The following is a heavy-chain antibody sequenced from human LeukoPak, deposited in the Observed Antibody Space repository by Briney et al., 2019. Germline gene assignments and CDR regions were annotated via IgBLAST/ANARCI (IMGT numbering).Heavy chain of an antibody. Sequence: GGSLRLSCAASGFTFSSYAMHWVRQAPGKGLEWVAVISYDGSNKYYADSVKGRFTISRDNSKNTLYLQMNSLRAEDTAVYYCARAEDIMTYYYGSGSYFPFDYWGQGTLVTVSP. V-gene: IGHV3-30-3*01. D-gene: IGHD3-10*01. CDR1: GFTFSSYA. CDR2: ISYDGSNK. J-gene: IGHJ4*02. CDR3: ARAEDIMTYYYGSGSYFPFDY.